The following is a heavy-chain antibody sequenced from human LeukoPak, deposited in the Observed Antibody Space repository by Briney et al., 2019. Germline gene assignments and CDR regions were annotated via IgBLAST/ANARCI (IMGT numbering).Heavy chain of an antibody. V-gene: IGHV4-4*07. CDR2: IYTSGST. D-gene: IGHD3-10*01. CDR1: GGSISSYY. J-gene: IGHJ2*01. CDR3: ARDLLPITMGPLGYFDL. Sequence: SETLSLTCTVSGGSISSYYWSWIRQPAGKGLEWIGRIYTSGSTNYNPSLKSRVTISVDKSKNQFSLKLSSVTAADTAVYYCARDLLPITMGPLGYFDLWGRGTLVTVSS.